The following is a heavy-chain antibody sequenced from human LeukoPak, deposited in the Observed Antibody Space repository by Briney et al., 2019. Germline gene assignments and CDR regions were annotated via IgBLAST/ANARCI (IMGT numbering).Heavy chain of an antibody. V-gene: IGHV3-23*01. CDR2: ISGSGRST. D-gene: IGHD4-17*01. Sequence: GGSLRLSCAASGFTLSSYAMSWVRQAPGKGLEWVSVISGSGRSTYYADSVKGRFTISRDNSKNTLYLQMNSLRAEDTAVYYCAKDRPQYGDSDYWGQGTLVTVSS. J-gene: IGHJ4*02. CDR1: GFTLSSYA. CDR3: AKDRPQYGDSDY.